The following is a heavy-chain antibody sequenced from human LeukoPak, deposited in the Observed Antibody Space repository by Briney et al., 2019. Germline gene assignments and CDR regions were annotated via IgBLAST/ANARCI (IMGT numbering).Heavy chain of an antibody. CDR1: GGXISSYY. CDR3: ARGVDSGRSQNWFDP. Sequence: PSETLSLTCIVSGGXISSYYCTWIRQPAGKGLEWIGRIYSSGSTNYNPSLKSRVSMSVDTSKNEFSLELSSVTAADTAVYYCARGVDSGRSQNWFDPWGQGTLVTVSS. D-gene: IGHD1-26*01. J-gene: IGHJ5*02. CDR2: IYSSGST. V-gene: IGHV4-4*07.